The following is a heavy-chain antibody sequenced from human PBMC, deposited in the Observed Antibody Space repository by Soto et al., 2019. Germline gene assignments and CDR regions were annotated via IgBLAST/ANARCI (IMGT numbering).Heavy chain of an antibody. Sequence: QVQLQESDPGLVKPSETLSLTCTVSGDSISNYYWSWIRQPPGKGLEWIGYIYYSGSTHYNPSLKSRGTISVDTSKNQFSLNLSSVTAADTAVYYCARHLWVGTSWYLGALDIWGQGTMVTVSA. D-gene: IGHD6-13*01. CDR1: GDSISNYY. V-gene: IGHV4-59*08. J-gene: IGHJ3*02. CDR3: ARHLWVGTSWYLGALDI. CDR2: IYYSGST.